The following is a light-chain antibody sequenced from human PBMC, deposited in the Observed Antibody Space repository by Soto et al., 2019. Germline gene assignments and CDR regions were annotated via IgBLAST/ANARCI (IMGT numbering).Light chain of an antibody. V-gene: IGKV3D-20*02. Sequence: EIVLTQSPGTLSLSPGERATLSCRASQSVSSSYLAWYQQKPGQAPRLLIYGASSRATGIPDRFSGSGSGTDFTLTISSLESEDFAVYYCHQRRQWPLTFGGGTKV. CDR2: GAS. CDR3: HQRRQWPLT. CDR1: QSVSSSY. J-gene: IGKJ4*01.